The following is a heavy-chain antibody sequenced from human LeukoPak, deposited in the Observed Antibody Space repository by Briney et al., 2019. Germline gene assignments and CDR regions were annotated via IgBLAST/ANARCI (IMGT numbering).Heavy chain of an antibody. CDR3: ARDSGTTGEVKFDP. V-gene: IGHV4-4*07. J-gene: IGHJ5*02. D-gene: IGHD3-10*01. CDR1: GGSITIY. CDR2: IYSSGTI. Sequence: SETLSLTCTVSGGSITIYWSWIRQPAGKGLEWIGRIYSSGTITYNPSLERRVSMSVDTSKNQFSLKLSSVTAADTAVYYCARDSGTTGEVKFDPWGQGTLVTVSS.